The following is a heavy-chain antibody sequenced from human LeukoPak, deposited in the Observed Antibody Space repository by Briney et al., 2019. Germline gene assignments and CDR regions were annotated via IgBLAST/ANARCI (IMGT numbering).Heavy chain of an antibody. CDR1: GGSISSYY. CDR3: AKEGGLYYYYYMDV. CDR2: IYYSGST. Sequence: SETLSLTCTVSGGSISSYYWIWIRQPPGKGLEWIGYIYYSGSTNYNPSLKSRVTISVDTSKNQFSLKLSSVAAADTAVYYCAKEGGLYYYYYMDVWGKGTTVTVSS. D-gene: IGHD1-26*01. J-gene: IGHJ6*03. V-gene: IGHV4-59*01.